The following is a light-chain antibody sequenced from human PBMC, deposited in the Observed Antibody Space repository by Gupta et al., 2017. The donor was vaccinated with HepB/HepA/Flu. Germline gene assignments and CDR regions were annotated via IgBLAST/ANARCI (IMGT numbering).Light chain of an antibody. V-gene: IGKV1-17*01. Sequence: DIQMTQSPSSLSASVGDRVTITCRASQAIRNDLGWYQQKPGETPKRLIYAASTLQGGVPSRCIGSRSGTEVTLTISSLQPEDFATYYCRQHYNYPLSFGGGTKVEIK. CDR2: AAS. J-gene: IGKJ4*02. CDR1: QAIRND. CDR3: RQHYNYPLS.